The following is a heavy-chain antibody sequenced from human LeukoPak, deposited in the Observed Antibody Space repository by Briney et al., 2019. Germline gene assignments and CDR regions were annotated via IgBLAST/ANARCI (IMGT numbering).Heavy chain of an antibody. CDR1: GYTFTGYY. V-gene: IGHV1-2*02. CDR2: INPNSGGT. D-gene: IGHD5-24*01. CDR3: AYQPVEIATVHAFDI. Sequence: GASVKVSCKASGYTFTGYYMHWVRQAPGQGLEWMGWINPNSGGTNYAQKFQGRVTMTRDTSISTAYMELSRLRADDTAVYYCAYQPVEIATVHAFDIWGQGTMVTVSS. J-gene: IGHJ3*02.